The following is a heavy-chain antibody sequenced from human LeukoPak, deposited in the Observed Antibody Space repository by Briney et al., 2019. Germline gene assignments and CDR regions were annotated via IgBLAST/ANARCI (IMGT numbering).Heavy chain of an antibody. Sequence: SQTLSLTCTVSGVSISSGDYYWSWIRQPPGKGLEWIGYIYYSGSTYYNPSLKSRVTISVDTSKNQFSLKLSSVTAADTAVYYCARTNCGGDRCHKEGFYHGMDVWGQGTTVAVFS. CDR2: IYYSGST. D-gene: IGHD2-21*01. CDR1: GVSISSGDYY. V-gene: IGHV4-30-4*08. CDR3: ARTNCGGDRCHKEGFYHGMDV. J-gene: IGHJ6*02.